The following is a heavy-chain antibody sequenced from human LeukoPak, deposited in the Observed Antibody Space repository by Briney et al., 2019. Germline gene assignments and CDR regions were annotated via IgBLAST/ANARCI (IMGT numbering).Heavy chain of an antibody. CDR2: IRYDGSNK. D-gene: IGHD3-3*01. Sequence: GGSLRLSCAASGFTFSSYGMHWVRQAPGKGLEWVAFIRYDGSNKYYADSVKGRFTISRDNSKNTLYLQMNSLRAEDTAVYYCAKDHKGHYDFWRGYFYWGQGTLVTVSS. J-gene: IGHJ4*02. CDR3: AKDHKGHYDFWRGYFY. V-gene: IGHV3-30*02. CDR1: GFTFSSYG.